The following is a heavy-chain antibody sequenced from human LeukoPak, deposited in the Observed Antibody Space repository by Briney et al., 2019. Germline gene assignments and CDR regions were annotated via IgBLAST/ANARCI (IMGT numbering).Heavy chain of an antibody. D-gene: IGHD2-2*02. Sequence: ASVKVSCKASGYTFTGYYMHWVRQAPGQGLEWMGWINPNSGGTNYAQKFQGRVTMTRDTSISTAYMELSRLRSDDTAVYYCARGSCSSTSCYTDPWFDPWGQGTLVTVSS. V-gene: IGHV1-2*02. CDR2: INPNSGGT. CDR3: ARGSCSSTSCYTDPWFDP. J-gene: IGHJ5*02. CDR1: GYTFTGYY.